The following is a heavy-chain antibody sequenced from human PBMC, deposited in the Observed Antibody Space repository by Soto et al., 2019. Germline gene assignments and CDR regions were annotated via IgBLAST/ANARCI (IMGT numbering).Heavy chain of an antibody. J-gene: IGHJ6*02. D-gene: IGHD4-17*01. Sequence: QVQLVQSGAEVKKPGASVKVSCKASGYTFTSYYMHWVRQAPGQGLEWMGIINPSGGSTSYAQKVQGRVTMTRDTSTSTVYMELSSLRSEDTAVYYCARARRYGDYCGPNYYYYYYGMDVWGQGTTVTVSS. CDR1: GYTFTSYY. V-gene: IGHV1-46*01. CDR3: ARARRYGDYCGPNYYYYYYGMDV. CDR2: INPSGGST.